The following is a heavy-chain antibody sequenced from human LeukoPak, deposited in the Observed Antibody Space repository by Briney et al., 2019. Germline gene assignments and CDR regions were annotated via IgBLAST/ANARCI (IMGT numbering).Heavy chain of an antibody. CDR2: IWYDGSNK. J-gene: IGHJ4*02. D-gene: IGHD1-26*01. V-gene: IGHV3-33*01. Sequence: GGSLRLSCVASGFPFSTYGMHWVRQAPGRGLEWVAVIWYDGSNKYYADSMKGRFTISRDNSKNTLYLQMNSLRAEDTAVYYCARAVGPSDYWGQGTLVTVSS. CDR3: ARAVGPSDY. CDR1: GFPFSTYG.